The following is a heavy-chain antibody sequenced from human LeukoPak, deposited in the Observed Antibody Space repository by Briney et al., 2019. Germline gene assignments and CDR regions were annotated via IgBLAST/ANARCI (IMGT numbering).Heavy chain of an antibody. V-gene: IGHV4-30-4*08. D-gene: IGHD2-15*01. CDR1: GGSISSGDHY. J-gene: IGHJ4*02. Sequence: PSQTLSLTCTVSGGSISSGDHYWTWIRQPPGKGLEWFGYIYYSGSTYYNPSLKSRVIISVDTSKTQFSLKLSSVTAADTAVYCGATRDGVGELVAGSFDNWGQGTLVTVSS. CDR2: IYYSGST. CDR3: ATRDGVGELVAGSFDN.